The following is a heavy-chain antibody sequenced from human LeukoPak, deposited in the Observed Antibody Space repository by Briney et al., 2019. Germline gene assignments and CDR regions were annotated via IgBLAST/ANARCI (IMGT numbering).Heavy chain of an antibody. CDR2: INTNTGNP. D-gene: IGHD2-15*01. V-gene: IGHV7-4-1*02. Sequence: VASVKVSCKASGYTLTSYAMNWVRQAPGQGLEWMGWINTNTGNPTYAQGFTGRFVFSLDTSVSTAYLQISSLKAEDTAVYYCARKIVVVVAAGDNWFDPWGQGTLVTVSS. CDR3: ARKIVVVVAAGDNWFDP. CDR1: GYTLTSYA. J-gene: IGHJ5*02.